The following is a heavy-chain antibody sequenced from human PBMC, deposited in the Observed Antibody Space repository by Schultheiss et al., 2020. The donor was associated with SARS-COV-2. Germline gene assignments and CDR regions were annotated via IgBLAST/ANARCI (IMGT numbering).Heavy chain of an antibody. Sequence: GESLKISCAASGFTFSSYSMNWVRQAPGKGLEWVSSISSSSSTIYYADSVKGRFTISRDNSKNTLYLQMNSLRAEDTAVYYCAKSDSSGWYVIRYYYYGMDVWGQGTTVTVSS. CDR1: GFTFSSYS. J-gene: IGHJ6*02. D-gene: IGHD6-19*01. CDR2: ISSSSSTI. V-gene: IGHV3-48*01. CDR3: AKSDSSGWYVIRYYYYGMDV.